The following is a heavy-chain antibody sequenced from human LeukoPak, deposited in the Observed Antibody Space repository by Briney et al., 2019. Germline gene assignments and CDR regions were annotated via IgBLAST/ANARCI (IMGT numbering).Heavy chain of an antibody. Sequence: GGSLRLSCGASGFTFSSYGMLWVRQSPGKGLEWVAFIRYDGNIKFYADSMKGRFTISRDNAKNSLYLQMNSLRAEDTAVYYCAELGITMIGGVWGKGTTVTISS. J-gene: IGHJ6*04. CDR2: IRYDGNIK. V-gene: IGHV3-30*02. CDR3: AELGITMIGGV. CDR1: GFTFSSYG. D-gene: IGHD3-10*02.